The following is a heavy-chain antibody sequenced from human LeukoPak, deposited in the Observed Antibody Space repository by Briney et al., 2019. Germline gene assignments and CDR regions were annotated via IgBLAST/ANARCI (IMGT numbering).Heavy chain of an antibody. D-gene: IGHD3-16*01. J-gene: IGHJ3*02. CDR3: ATDQTLGAFDI. V-gene: IGHV1-24*01. Sequence: EASVTVSCKVSGYTLTELSMHWVRPAPGKGGGWMGGFDPEDGETIYAQKFQGRVTMTEDTSTDTAYMELSSLRSEDTAVYYCATDQTLGAFDIWGQGTMVTVSS. CDR2: FDPEDGET. CDR1: GYTLTELS.